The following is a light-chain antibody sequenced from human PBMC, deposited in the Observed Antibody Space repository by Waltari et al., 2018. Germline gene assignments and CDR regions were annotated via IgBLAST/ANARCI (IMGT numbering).Light chain of an antibody. V-gene: IGKV3-15*01. J-gene: IGKJ1*01. CDR1: QSIRSN. CDR2: GAS. CDR3: QQYDNWLGT. Sequence: EIVMTQSPATLSVFPGERATLSCKASQSIRSNLAWYQHKPGQAPRLLIYGASTRATGIPARFSGSESGTEFTLTISSQQSEDVAVYFCQQYDNWLGTFGQGTKVEIK.